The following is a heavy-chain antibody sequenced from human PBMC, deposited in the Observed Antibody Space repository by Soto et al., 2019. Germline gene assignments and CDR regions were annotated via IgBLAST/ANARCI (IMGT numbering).Heavy chain of an antibody. CDR3: ASACGIAAAGPPFWYYGMDV. Sequence: PSETLSLTCTVSGGSISSYYWSWIRQPPGKGLEWIGYIYYSGSTNYNPSLKSRVTISVDTSKNQFSLKLSSVTAADTAVYYCASACGIAAAGPPFWYYGMDVWGQGTTVTVSS. D-gene: IGHD6-13*01. J-gene: IGHJ6*02. CDR2: IYYSGST. V-gene: IGHV4-59*01. CDR1: GGSISSYY.